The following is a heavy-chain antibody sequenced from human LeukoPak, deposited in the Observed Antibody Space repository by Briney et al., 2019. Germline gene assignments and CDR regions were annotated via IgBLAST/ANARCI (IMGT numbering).Heavy chain of an antibody. V-gene: IGHV1-2*02. CDR1: GYTFTGYY. CDR2: INPNRGGT. J-gene: IGHJ5*02. Sequence: ASVKVSCKASGYTFTGYYMHWVRQAPGEGLEWIGWINPNRGGTNYAQKFQGRVTMTRDTTISTAYMELSRLRSDDTAVYYCARAGMNWFDPWGQGTLVTVSS. CDR3: ARAGMNWFDP.